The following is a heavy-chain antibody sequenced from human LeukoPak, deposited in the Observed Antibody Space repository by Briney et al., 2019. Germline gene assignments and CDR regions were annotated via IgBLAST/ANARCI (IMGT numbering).Heavy chain of an antibody. Sequence: SETLSLTCTVSGGSISSSSYYWGWIRQPPGKGLEWIGSIYYSGSTYYNPSLKSRVTISVDTSKNQFSLKLSSVTAADTAVYYCARRVAGYLGDFDYWGQGTLVTVSS. CDR1: GGSISSSSYY. CDR3: ARRVAGYLGDFDY. CDR2: IYYSGST. J-gene: IGHJ4*02. D-gene: IGHD6-19*01. V-gene: IGHV4-39*01.